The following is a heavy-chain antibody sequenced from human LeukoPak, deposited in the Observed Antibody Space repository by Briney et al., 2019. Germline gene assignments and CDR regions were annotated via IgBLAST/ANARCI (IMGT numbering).Heavy chain of an antibody. CDR3: VKDVGWYS. Sequence: GGSLRLSCAASGFTFSSYAMHWVRQAPGKGLEWVAVISYDGSNKYYADSVKGRFTISRDNAKNSLYLQMNSLRAEDTGVYYCVKDVGWYSWGQGTLVIVSS. J-gene: IGHJ4*02. V-gene: IGHV3-30*04. D-gene: IGHD6-19*01. CDR1: GFTFSSYA. CDR2: ISYDGSNK.